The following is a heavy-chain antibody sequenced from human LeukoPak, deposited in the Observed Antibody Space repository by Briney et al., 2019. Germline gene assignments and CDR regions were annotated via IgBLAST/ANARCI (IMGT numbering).Heavy chain of an antibody. CDR1: GGSISSYY. D-gene: IGHD2-15*01. J-gene: IGHJ4*02. CDR2: INHSGST. Sequence: KASETLSLTCTVSGGSISSYYWSWIRQPPGKGLEWIGEINHSGSTNYNPSLKSRVTISVDTSKNQLSLKLSSVTAADTAVYYCASLGTYCSGGSCYSFDYWGQGTLVTVSS. V-gene: IGHV4-34*01. CDR3: ASLGTYCSGGSCYSFDY.